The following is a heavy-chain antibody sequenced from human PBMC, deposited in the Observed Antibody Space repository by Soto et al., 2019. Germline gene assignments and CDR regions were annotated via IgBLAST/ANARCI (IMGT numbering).Heavy chain of an antibody. CDR1: GGSISSGGYS. Sequence: SETLSLTCAVSGGSISSGGYSWSWIRQPPGKGLEWIGYIYHSGSTYYNPSLKSRVTISVDRSKNQFSLKLSSVTAADTAVYYCATAPGPYWGQRTLVTVSS. V-gene: IGHV4-30-2*01. CDR3: ATAPGPY. J-gene: IGHJ4*02. CDR2: IYHSGST.